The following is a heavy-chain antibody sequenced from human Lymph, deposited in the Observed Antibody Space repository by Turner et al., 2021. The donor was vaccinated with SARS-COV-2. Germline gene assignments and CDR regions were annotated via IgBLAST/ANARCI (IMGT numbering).Heavy chain of an antibody. Sequence: QVQLVQSGAEVKKPGSSVKVSCKASGGTFSSYAISWVRQAPGQGLGWMGRIIPILGIANYAQKFQGRVTITADKSTSTAYMELSSLRFEDTAVYYCASRRSYSSGWYEWAYWGQGTLVTVSS. D-gene: IGHD6-19*01. J-gene: IGHJ4*02. CDR2: IIPILGIA. V-gene: IGHV1-69*04. CDR1: GGTFSSYA. CDR3: ASRRSYSSGWYEWAY.